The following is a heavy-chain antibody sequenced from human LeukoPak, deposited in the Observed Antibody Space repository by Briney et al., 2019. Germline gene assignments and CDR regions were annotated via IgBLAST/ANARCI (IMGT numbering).Heavy chain of an antibody. D-gene: IGHD3-3*01. J-gene: IGHJ6*03. V-gene: IGHV3-66*02. CDR2: FYSGETT. CDR3: ASWSGYYNYYYYYMDV. CDR1: GITVSSNY. Sequence: TGGSLRLSCAASGITVSSNYMSWVRQAPGKGLEWVSAFYSGETTYYADSVKGRFTISRDNSKKTLYLQMNSLRPEDTAVYYCASWSGYYNYYYYYMDVWGKGTTVTVSS.